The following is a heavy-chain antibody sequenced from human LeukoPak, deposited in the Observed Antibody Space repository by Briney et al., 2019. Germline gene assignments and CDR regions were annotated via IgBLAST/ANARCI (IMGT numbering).Heavy chain of an antibody. D-gene: IGHD2-2*01. CDR2: IIPIFGTA. V-gene: IGHV1-69*05. J-gene: IGHJ5*02. CDR1: GGTFSSYA. CDR3: ARDQIPAAAIPNWFDP. Sequence: SVKVSCKASGGTFSSYAISWVRQAPGQGLEWMGRIIPIFGTANYARKFQGRVTITTDESTSTAYMELSSLRSEDTAVYYCARDQIPAAAIPNWFDPWGQGTLVTVSS.